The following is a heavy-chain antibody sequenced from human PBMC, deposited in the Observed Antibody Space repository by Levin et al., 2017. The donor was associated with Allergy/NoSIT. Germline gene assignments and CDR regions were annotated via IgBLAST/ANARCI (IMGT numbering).Heavy chain of an antibody. D-gene: IGHD1-26*01. CDR1: GFTFSNYA. J-gene: IGHJ4*02. CDR3: AKSPLSYYVFDY. V-gene: IGHV3-23*01. CDR2: ISGSGGNT. Sequence: GGSLRLSCAASGFTFSNYAMTWVRLAPGKGLEWVSTISGSGGNTYYADSVKGRFTISRDNSKNTLWLQMNSLRAEDTAVLYCAKSPLSYYVFDYWGQGTLVTVSS.